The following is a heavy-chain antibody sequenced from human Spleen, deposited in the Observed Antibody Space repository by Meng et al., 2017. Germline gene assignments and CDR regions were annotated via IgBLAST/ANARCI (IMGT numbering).Heavy chain of an antibody. Sequence: GESLKISCAASGFTFNIYPMHWVRQAPGKGLEWVAVISYDGSDKHYADSVKGRFTISRDNSKNTLYLQMNSLRAEDTAVYYCARAYSSGWYGGYWGQGTLVTSCS. J-gene: IGHJ4*02. CDR3: ARAYSSGWYGGY. D-gene: IGHD6-19*01. CDR2: ISYDGSDK. CDR1: GFTFNIYP. V-gene: IGHV3-30*01.